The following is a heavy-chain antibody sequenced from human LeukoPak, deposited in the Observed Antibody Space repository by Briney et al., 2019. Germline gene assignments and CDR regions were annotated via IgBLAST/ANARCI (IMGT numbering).Heavy chain of an antibody. D-gene: IGHD4-23*01. V-gene: IGHV3-21*01. CDR1: GFTFSSYS. J-gene: IGHJ3*02. CDR2: ISSSSSYI. Sequence: GGSLRLSCAASGFTFSSYSMNWVRQAPGKGLEWVSSISSSSSYIYYADSVKGRFTISRDNAKNSLYLQMNSLRAEDTAVYYCARDPSAGNAFDIWGQGTMVTVSS. CDR3: ARDPSAGNAFDI.